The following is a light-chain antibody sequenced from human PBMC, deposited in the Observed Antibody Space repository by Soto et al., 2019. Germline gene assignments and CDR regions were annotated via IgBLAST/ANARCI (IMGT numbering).Light chain of an antibody. Sequence: EIVLTQSPATLSLSLGERATISCRASQSVSSYLAWYQQKPGQAPRLLIYDASNRATGIPARFSGSGSGTEFTLTISRLEPEDFAVYYCQQYGSSSEITFGQGTRLEIK. J-gene: IGKJ5*01. CDR1: QSVSSY. V-gene: IGKV3-11*01. CDR3: QQYGSSSEIT. CDR2: DAS.